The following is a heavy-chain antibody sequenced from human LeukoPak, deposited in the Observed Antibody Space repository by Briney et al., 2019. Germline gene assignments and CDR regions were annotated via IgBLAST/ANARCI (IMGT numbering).Heavy chain of an antibody. CDR3: AKDRHYDILTGYFDY. J-gene: IGHJ4*02. CDR1: GFPFSSYG. CDR2: IRYDGSNK. V-gene: IGHV3-30*02. D-gene: IGHD3-9*01. Sequence: GSLRPSRAASGFPFSSYGMHWVRQAPGKGLEWVAFIRYDGSNKYYADSVKGRFTISRDNSKNTLYLQMNSLRAEDTAVYYCAKDRHYDILTGYFDYWGQGTLVTVSS.